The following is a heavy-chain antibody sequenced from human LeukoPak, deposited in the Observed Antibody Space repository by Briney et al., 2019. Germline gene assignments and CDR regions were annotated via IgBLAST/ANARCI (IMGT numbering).Heavy chain of an antibody. CDR3: ARAPVVPAALYYYYYMDV. Sequence: GGSLRLSCAASGFTFSSFDMHWVRQATGKGLEWVSAIDTAGDTFYPGSVKGRFTVSRENAKNSLYLQMNSLRAGDTAVYYCARAPVVPAALYYYYYMDVWGKGTTVTVSS. D-gene: IGHD2-2*01. CDR2: IDTAGDT. J-gene: IGHJ6*03. V-gene: IGHV3-13*01. CDR1: GFTFSSFD.